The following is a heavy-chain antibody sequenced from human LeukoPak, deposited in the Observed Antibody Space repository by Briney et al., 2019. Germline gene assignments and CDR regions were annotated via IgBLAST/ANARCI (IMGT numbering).Heavy chain of an antibody. CDR2: INAGNGNT. D-gene: IGHD6-13*01. CDR1: GYTFTSYA. CDR3: ARARKGYSSSWYVAFDY. V-gene: IGHV1-3*03. Sequence: ASVKVSCKASGYTFTSYAMHWVRQAPGQRLEWMGWINAGNGNTKYSQEFQGRVTITRDTSASTAYMELSSLRSEDMAVYCCARARKGYSSSWYVAFDYWGQGTLVTVSS. J-gene: IGHJ4*02.